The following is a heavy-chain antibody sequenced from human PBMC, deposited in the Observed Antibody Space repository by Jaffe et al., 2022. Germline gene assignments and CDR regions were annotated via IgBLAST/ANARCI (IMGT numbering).Heavy chain of an antibody. J-gene: IGHJ3*02. D-gene: IGHD5-12*01. CDR3: AKELGYDDAFDI. Sequence: EVQLLESGGGLVRPGGSLRLSCAASGFSFSTYALTWVRQAPGKGLEWVSSILGSGDSAFYADSVKGRFTISRDNSKNTLYLQMNSLRAEDTAVYFCAKELGYDDAFDIWGQGTMVTVSS. CDR1: GFSFSTYA. CDR2: ILGSGDSA. V-gene: IGHV3-23*01.